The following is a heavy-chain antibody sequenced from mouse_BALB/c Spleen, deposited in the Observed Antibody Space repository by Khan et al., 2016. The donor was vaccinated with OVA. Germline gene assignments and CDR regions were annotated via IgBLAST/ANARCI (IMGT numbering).Heavy chain of an antibody. CDR1: GFSLTNYG. V-gene: IGHV2-6-1*01. D-gene: IGHD1-1*02. J-gene: IGHJ4*01. CDR2: ICSDGSS. Sequence: VQLQESGPGLVAPSQSLSITCTISGFSLTNYGIHWVRQPPGKGLEWLVLICSDGSSTYNSALNSRLTITKDNSRSQVFLKMNSLQTDDTDIYFCARQTDYHYNGMDYWGQGTSVTVSA. CDR3: ARQTDYHYNGMDY.